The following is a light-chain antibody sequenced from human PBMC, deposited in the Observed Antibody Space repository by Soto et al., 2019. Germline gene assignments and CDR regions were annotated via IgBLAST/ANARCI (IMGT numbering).Light chain of an antibody. Sequence: EIVLTQSPGTLSLSPGERATLSCRATESISSSYLAWYQQKPGQAPRLLIYGASSRATGIPDRFSGSGSGTDFTLTISSLQPEDFATYYCQQANSYPWTFGQGANVDIK. V-gene: IGKV3-20*01. CDR2: GAS. CDR1: ESISSSY. J-gene: IGKJ1*01. CDR3: QQANSYPWT.